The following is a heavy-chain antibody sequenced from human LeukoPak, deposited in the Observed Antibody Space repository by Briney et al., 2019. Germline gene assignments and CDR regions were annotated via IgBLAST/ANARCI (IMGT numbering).Heavy chain of an antibody. V-gene: IGHV3-30-3*01. Sequence: PGGSLRLSCAASGFTFSSYAMHWVRQAPGKGLEWVAVISYDGSNKYYADSVKGRFTISRDNSKNTLYLQMNSLRAGDTAVYYCASYRSELTRPFDYWGQGTLVTVSS. CDR3: ASYRSELTRPFDY. CDR1: GFTFSSYA. J-gene: IGHJ4*02. CDR2: ISYDGSNK. D-gene: IGHD1-14*01.